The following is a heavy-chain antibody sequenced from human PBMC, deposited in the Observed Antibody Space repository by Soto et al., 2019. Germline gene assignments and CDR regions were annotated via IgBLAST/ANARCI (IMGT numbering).Heavy chain of an antibody. CDR1: GFTFSDHY. V-gene: IGHV3-72*01. CDR2: TTNKPNIYTT. D-gene: IGHD2-15*01. Sequence: EVQLVESGGGLVQPGGSLRLSCAASGFTFSDHYMDWVRQPPGKGLEWVGRTTNKPNIYTTEYAASVKGRFTISRDDSRNSLYLQMTSLTTEDTAVYYCAREGDCSGGSCYSGNWFDPWGQGTLVTVSS. CDR3: AREGDCSGGSCYSGNWFDP. J-gene: IGHJ5*02.